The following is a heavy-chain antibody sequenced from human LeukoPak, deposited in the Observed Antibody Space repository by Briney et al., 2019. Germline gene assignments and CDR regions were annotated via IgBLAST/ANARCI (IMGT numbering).Heavy chain of an antibody. V-gene: IGHV1-69*13. J-gene: IGHJ6*03. D-gene: IGHD5-12*01. CDR3: ARGYGKTYYYYMDV. Sequence: SVKVSCKASGGTFNSYTIGCVRQAPGQGLEWMGDIIPIFGTANYAQKFQGRVTITADESTSTAYMELSSLRSEDTAVYYCARGYGKTYYYYMDVWGKGTTVTVSS. CDR2: IIPIFGTA. CDR1: GGTFNSYT.